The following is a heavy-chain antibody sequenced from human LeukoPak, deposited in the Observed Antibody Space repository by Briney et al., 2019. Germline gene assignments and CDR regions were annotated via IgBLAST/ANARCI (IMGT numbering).Heavy chain of an antibody. Sequence: SQTLSLTCAISGDSVSSNSAAWNWIRQSPSRGLEWLGRTYYRSKWYNDYAVSVKSRITINPDTSKNQFSLQLNSVTPEDTAVYYCAVTLQGSSWYPTNDGAFDIWGQGTMVTVSS. CDR1: GDSVSSNSAA. J-gene: IGHJ3*02. CDR2: TYYRSKWYN. CDR3: AVTLQGSSWYPTNDGAFDI. V-gene: IGHV6-1*01. D-gene: IGHD6-13*01.